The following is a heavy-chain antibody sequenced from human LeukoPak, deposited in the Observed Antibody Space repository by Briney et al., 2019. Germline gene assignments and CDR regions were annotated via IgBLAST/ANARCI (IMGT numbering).Heavy chain of an antibody. CDR3: VKLSSDFDY. J-gene: IGHJ4*02. V-gene: IGHV3-64D*06. CDR1: GFTFSSYA. CDR2: ISSNGGST. D-gene: IGHD1-26*01. Sequence: GGSLRLSCSASGFTFSSYAMHWVRQAPGKGQEYVSAISSNGGSTYYADSVKGRFTISRDNSKNTLYLEMSSLRAEDTAVYYCVKLSSDFDYWGQGTLVTVSS.